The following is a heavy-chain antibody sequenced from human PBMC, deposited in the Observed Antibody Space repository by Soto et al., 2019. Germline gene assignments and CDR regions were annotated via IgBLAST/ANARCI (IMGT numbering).Heavy chain of an antibody. D-gene: IGHD3-22*01. CDR3: ARGDISGSHFDY. CDR2: IYYSGRP. V-gene: IGHV4-30-4*01. J-gene: IGHJ4*02. CDR1: GGSISSGDYY. Sequence: QVQLQESGPGLVKPSQTLSLTCTVSGGSISSGDYYWSWIRQPPGKGLEWIGYIYYSGRPYYNPSLKSRVTISVATSKNQFSLKLSSVTAADTAVYYCARGDISGSHFDYCAQGTLVTVSS.